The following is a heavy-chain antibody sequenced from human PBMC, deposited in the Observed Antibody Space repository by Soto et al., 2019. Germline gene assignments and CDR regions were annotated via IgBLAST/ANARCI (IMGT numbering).Heavy chain of an antibody. J-gene: IGHJ2*01. CDR1: GFTFRSYA. V-gene: IGHV3-23*01. Sequence: DVPLLESGGGLVQPGGSLRLSCAASGFTFRSYAMSWVRQAPGKGLEWASGISGSGISTHYADSVKGRFTVSRDNSKNTLYRQMNSLRAEDTAVYNCAKVPVGPEWYFDLWGRGSLVTVSS. CDR3: AKVPVGPEWYFDL. CDR2: ISGSGIST.